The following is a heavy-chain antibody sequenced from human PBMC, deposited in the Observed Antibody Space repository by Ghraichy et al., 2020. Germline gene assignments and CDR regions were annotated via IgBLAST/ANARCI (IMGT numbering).Heavy chain of an antibody. CDR1: GFSFSGSA. Sequence: GGSLRLSCAASGFSFSGSAIHWVRQASGKGLEWVGRIRSRPNNYATVYAASVKGRFTISRDDSKNTAYLQMNSLKTEDTALYYCTRPGRDGNSSPHDSWGQGTLVTVSS. V-gene: IGHV3-73*01. CDR3: TRPGRDGNSSPHDS. J-gene: IGHJ4*02. D-gene: IGHD5-24*01. CDR2: IRSRPNNYAT.